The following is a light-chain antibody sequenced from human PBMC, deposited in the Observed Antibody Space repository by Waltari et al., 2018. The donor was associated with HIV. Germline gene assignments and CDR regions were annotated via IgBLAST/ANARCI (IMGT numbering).Light chain of an antibody. CDR3: QAWGAGIRV. CDR2: INTDGSH. Sequence: QLVLTQSPSASASLGASVKLTCTLSSGHTSHAIAGHQQQPEKGPRFLLKINTDGSHDRGDGIPDRFSGSSSGAERYLTISSLQSEDEADYYCQAWGAGIRVFGGGTKLTVL. CDR1: SGHTSHA. J-gene: IGLJ3*02. V-gene: IGLV4-69*01.